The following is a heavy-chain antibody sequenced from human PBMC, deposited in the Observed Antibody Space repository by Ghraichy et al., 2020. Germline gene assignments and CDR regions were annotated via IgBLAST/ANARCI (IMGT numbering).Heavy chain of an antibody. CDR3: ARTLQWEPYFDI. CDR2: ISYDGSNK. V-gene: IGHV3-30-3*01. D-gene: IGHD1-26*01. Sequence: GGSLRLSCAASGFTFSSYAMHWVRQAPGKGLEWVAVISYDGSNKYYADSVKGRFTISRDNSKNTLYLQMNSLRAEDTAVYYCARTLQWEPYFDIWGQGTMVTVSS. CDR1: GFTFSSYA. J-gene: IGHJ3*02.